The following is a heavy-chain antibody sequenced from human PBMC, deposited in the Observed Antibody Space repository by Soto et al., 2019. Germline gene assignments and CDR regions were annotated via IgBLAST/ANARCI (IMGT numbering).Heavy chain of an antibody. V-gene: IGHV3-30-3*01. CDR2: ISYDGSNK. CDR1: GFTFSSYA. Sequence: GGSLRLSCAASGFTFSSYAMHWVRQAPGKGLEWVAVISYDGSNKYYADSVKGRFTISRDNSKNTLYLQMNSLRAEDTAVYYCARDLADNGGYYYYYYGMDVWGQGTTVTVSS. D-gene: IGHD6-25*01. CDR3: ARDLADNGGYYYYYYGMDV. J-gene: IGHJ6*02.